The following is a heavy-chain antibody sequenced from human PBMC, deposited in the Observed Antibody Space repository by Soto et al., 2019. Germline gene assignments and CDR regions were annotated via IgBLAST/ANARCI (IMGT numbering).Heavy chain of an antibody. CDR3: ARDEAHIIKYLGVVIIDYDALHI. V-gene: IGHV1-18*04. D-gene: IGHD3-3*01. CDR2: ISAYNGNT. Sequence: SSVKVSCKASGYTFTSYGISWVRQAPGQGLEWMGWISAYNGNTNYAQKLQGRVTMTTDTSTSTAYMELRSLRSGDTAVYYCARDEAHIIKYLGVVIIDYDALHIWG. CDR1: GYTFTSYG. J-gene: IGHJ3*02.